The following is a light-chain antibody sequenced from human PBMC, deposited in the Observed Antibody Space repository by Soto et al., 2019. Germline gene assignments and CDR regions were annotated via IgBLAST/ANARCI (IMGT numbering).Light chain of an antibody. CDR1: SSDVGDYNV. J-gene: IGLJ3*02. Sequence: QSALTQPASVSGSPGQSITISCTGTSSDVGDYNVVSWYQQLPGKAPKLMIYEVSHRPSGVSNRFSGTKSGNTASLTISGLLDEEEDHYYCSSHTSSSIWVFGGGTKLTVL. CDR3: SSHTSSSIWV. V-gene: IGLV2-14*03. CDR2: EVS.